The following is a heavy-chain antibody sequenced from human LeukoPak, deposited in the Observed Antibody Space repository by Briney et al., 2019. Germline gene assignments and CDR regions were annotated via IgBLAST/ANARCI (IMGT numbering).Heavy chain of an antibody. CDR1: GYTFTSYY. J-gene: IGHJ4*02. CDR3: ARAAGDSYGYRYYFDY. V-gene: IGHV1-46*01. D-gene: IGHD5-18*01. Sequence: ASVKVSCKASGYTFTSYYIHWVRQAPGHGLEWMGLINPNGGSTDYAQKFQGRVTMTRDTSTSTVFMELSSLRSEDTAVYYCARAAGDSYGYRYYFDYWGQGTLVTVSS. CDR2: INPNGGST.